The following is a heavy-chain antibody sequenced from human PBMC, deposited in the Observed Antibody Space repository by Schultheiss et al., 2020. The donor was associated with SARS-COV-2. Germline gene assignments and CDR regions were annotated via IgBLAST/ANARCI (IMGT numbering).Heavy chain of an antibody. J-gene: IGHJ6*03. CDR2: INPNSGGT. Sequence: ASVKVSCKTSGYTLTGYYVHWVRQAPGQGLEWMGWINPNSGGTNYAQKFQGRVTMTRDTSIGTAYMGLSSLRSDDTAVYFCARDQLDAAGAPLYYYMDVCGKVTSVTVSS. CDR1: GYTLTGYY. D-gene: IGHD6-13*01. CDR3: ARDQLDAAGAPLYYYMDV. V-gene: IGHV1-2*02.